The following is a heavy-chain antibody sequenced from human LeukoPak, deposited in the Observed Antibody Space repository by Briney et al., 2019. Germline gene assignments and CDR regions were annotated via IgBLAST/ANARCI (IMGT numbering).Heavy chain of an antibody. J-gene: IGHJ4*02. CDR1: GGSFSGNY. CDR2: INHSGST. D-gene: IGHD3-9*01. CDR3: ARGARTLRYFDWAPFDY. Sequence: SETLSLTCAVYGGSFSGNYWTWIRQPPGKGLEWIGEINHSGSTNYNPSLKSRLTISVDTSKNQFSLKLSSVTAADTAVYYCARGARTLRYFDWAPFDYWGQGTLVTVSS. V-gene: IGHV4-34*01.